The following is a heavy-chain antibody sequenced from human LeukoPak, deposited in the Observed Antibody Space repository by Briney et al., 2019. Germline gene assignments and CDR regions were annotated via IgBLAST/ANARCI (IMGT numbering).Heavy chain of an antibody. CDR1: GFTFSSYS. D-gene: IGHD3-3*01. CDR2: ISSSSSYI. CDR3: ARDSGGYVLRFLEWLFGHAFDI. Sequence: PGGSLRLSCTASGFTFSSYSMNWVRQAPGKGLEWVSSISSSSSYIYYADSVKGRFTISRDNAKNSLYLQMNSLRAEDTAVYYCARDSGGYVLRFLEWLFGHAFDIWGQGTMVTVSS. J-gene: IGHJ3*02. V-gene: IGHV3-21*01.